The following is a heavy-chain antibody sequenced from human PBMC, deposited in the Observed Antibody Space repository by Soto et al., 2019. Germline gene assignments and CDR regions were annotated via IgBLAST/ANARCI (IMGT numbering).Heavy chain of an antibody. CDR1: GFTFGDYA. V-gene: IGHV3-49*03. CDR3: TRDRTVVVPAPSLDV. D-gene: IGHD2-2*01. CDR2: IRSKAYGGTT. J-gene: IGHJ6*02. Sequence: GGSLRLSCTASGFTFGDYAMSWSRQAPGKGLEWVGFIRSKAYGGTTEYAASVKGRFTISRDDSKSIAYLQMNSLKTEDTAVYYCTRDRTVVVPAPSLDVWGQGTTVTVSS.